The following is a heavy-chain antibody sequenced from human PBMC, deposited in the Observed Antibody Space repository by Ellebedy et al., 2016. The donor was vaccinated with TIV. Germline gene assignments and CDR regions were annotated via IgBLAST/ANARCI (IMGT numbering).Heavy chain of an antibody. CDR2: TYYRSKWYN. Sequence: MPSETLSLTCAISGDSVSSNSAARNWIRQSPSRGLEWLGRTYYRSKWYNDYAISVKSRIIINADTSKNQFSLQLNSVTPEDTAVYYCARADSFHTGTWSFDYWGQGTLVTVSS. CDR1: GDSVSSNSAA. D-gene: IGHD1-14*01. CDR3: ARADSFHTGTWSFDY. J-gene: IGHJ4*02. V-gene: IGHV6-1*01.